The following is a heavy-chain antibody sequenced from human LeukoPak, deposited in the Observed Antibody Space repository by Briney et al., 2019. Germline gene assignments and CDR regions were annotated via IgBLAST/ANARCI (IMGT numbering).Heavy chain of an antibody. CDR3: ARTPDRCSGGSCYSLDY. D-gene: IGHD2-15*01. Sequence: GASVKVSCKASGYTFTGYYMHWVRQAPGQGLEWMGWINPNSGGTNYAQKFQGRVTMTRDTSISTAYMELSRLRSDDTAVYYCARTPDRCSGGSCYSLDYWGQGTLVTVSS. CDR2: INPNSGGT. V-gene: IGHV1-2*02. J-gene: IGHJ4*02. CDR1: GYTFTGYY.